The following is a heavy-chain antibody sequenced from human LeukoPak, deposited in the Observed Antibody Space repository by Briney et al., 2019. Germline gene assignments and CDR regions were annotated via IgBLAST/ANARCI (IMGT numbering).Heavy chain of an antibody. J-gene: IGHJ6*02. Sequence: GGSLRLSCAASGFTFSSYAMSWVRQAPGKGLEWVSSIDASGGSTYYADSVKGRFTISRDNSKNTFYLQMNSLRAEDTAVYYCARRKTTRDTAMGKYYYYGMDVWGQGTTVTVSS. V-gene: IGHV3-23*01. CDR2: IDASGGST. D-gene: IGHD5-18*01. CDR1: GFTFSSYA. CDR3: ARRKTTRDTAMGKYYYYGMDV.